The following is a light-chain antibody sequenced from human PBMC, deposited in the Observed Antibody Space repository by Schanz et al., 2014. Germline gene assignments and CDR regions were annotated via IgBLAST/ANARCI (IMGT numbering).Light chain of an antibody. CDR3: SSYAGSSTWV. CDR1: SSDVGGYNY. Sequence: QSALTQPRSVSASPGQSVTISCTGTSSDVGGYNYVSWYQQHPGKAPKLMIYEVTKRPSGVPDRFSGSKSGNTASLTVSGLQAEDEADYYCSSYAGSSTWVFGGGTKLTVL. J-gene: IGLJ3*02. V-gene: IGLV2-11*01. CDR2: EVT.